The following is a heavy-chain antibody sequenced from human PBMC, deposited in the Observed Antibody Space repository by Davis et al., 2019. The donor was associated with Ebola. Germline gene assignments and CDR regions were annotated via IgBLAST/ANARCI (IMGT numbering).Heavy chain of an antibody. CDR2: IYSGGST. J-gene: IGHJ3*02. CDR3: ASHETGDIGAFDI. V-gene: IGHV3-53*01. D-gene: IGHD7-27*01. Sequence: PGGSLRLSCAASGFTFSSYAMSWVRQAPGKGLEWVSVIYSGGSTYYADSVKGRFTISRDNSKNTLYLQMNSLRAEDTAVYYCASHETGDIGAFDIWGQGTMVTVSS. CDR1: GFTFSSYA.